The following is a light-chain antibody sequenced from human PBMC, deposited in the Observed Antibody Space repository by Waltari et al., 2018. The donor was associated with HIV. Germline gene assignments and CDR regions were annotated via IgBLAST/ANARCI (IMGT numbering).Light chain of an antibody. CDR2: EVS. J-gene: IGLJ2*01. CDR3: SSYAGSHNFVV. Sequence: QSALTQPPSASGSPGQSVTISCTGTSSDVCCYNYVSCYQHHPGKAPKVMIYEVSKRPSGVPERFSGAKSGNTASLTVSGLQAEDEADYYCSSYAGSHNFVVFGGGTKLAVL. V-gene: IGLV2-8*01. CDR1: SSDVCCYNY.